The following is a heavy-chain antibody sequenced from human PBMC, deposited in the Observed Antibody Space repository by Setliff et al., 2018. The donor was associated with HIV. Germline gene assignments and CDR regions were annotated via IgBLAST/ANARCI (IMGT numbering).Heavy chain of an antibody. J-gene: IGHJ6*02. V-gene: IGHV5-51*01. D-gene: IGHD5-18*01. CDR3: ARHSDTAMVRYYYYGMDV. Sequence: PGESLKISCKGSGYSFTSYWIGWVRQMPGKGLEWMGIIYPGDSDTRYSPSFQGQVTISADKSISTAYLQWSSLKASDTAMYHCARHSDTAMVRYYYYGMDVWGQGTTVTVSS. CDR1: GYSFTSYW. CDR2: IYPGDSDT.